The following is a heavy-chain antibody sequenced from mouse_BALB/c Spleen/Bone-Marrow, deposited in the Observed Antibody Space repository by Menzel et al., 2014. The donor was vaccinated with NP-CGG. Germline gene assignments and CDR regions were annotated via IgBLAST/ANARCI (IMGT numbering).Heavy chain of an antibody. J-gene: IGHJ3*01. V-gene: IGHV5-6*01. CDR1: GFTFSTYG. D-gene: IGHD2-4*01. CDR2: ISNGGIYT. CDR3: VRPYDYGTWFSY. Sequence: EVKLVESGGDLVKPGGSLKLSCAASGFTFSTYGMSWVRQTPDKRLEWVAAISNGGIYTYYPDTVKGRFTISKDNTKNTLCLQMSSLKSEDTDMYYCVRPYDYGTWFSYWGQGTLVTVSA.